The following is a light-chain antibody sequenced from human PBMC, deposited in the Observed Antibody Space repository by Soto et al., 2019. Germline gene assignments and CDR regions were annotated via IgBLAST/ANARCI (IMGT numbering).Light chain of an antibody. Sequence: QSALTQPASVSGSPGQSITISCTGTSSDIGSYNLVSWYQQYPGKAPKLMIYEGTKRPSGVSSRFSGSKSGNTAFLTISGLQAEDEADYSCCSYAGTNRVLFGGGTKLTVL. CDR1: SSDIGSYNL. CDR2: EGT. CDR3: CSYAGTNRVL. J-gene: IGLJ2*01. V-gene: IGLV2-23*01.